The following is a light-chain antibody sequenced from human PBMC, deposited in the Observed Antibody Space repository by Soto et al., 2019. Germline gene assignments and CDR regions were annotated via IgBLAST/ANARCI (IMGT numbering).Light chain of an antibody. V-gene: IGKV1-5*03. J-gene: IGKJ2*02. CDR1: QSISSW. Sequence: DIQMTQYPSTLSASVGDRVTITCRASQSISSWLAWYQQKAGKAPKLLIYKASSLESEVPSRFSGSGSGTEFTLTISSLQPDDFATYYCQQYKSCCTFGQGTKLEIK. CDR2: KAS. CDR3: QQYKSCCT.